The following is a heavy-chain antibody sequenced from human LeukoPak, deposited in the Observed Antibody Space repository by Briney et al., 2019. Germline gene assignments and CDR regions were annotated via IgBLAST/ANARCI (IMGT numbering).Heavy chain of an antibody. CDR1: GGTFSSYA. J-gene: IGHJ5*02. CDR3: ARLPEYCSSTSCYRA. CDR2: IIPIFGTA. V-gene: IGHV1-69*13. Sequence: SVKVSCKASGGTFSSYAISLVRQAPGQGLEWMGGIIPIFGTANYAQKFQGRVTITADESTSTAYMELSSLRSEDTAVYYCARLPEYCSSTSCYRAWGQGTLVTVSS. D-gene: IGHD2-2*02.